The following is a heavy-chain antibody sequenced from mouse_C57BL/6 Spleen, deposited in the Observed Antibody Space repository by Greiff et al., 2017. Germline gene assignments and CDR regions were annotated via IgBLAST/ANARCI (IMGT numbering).Heavy chain of an antibody. CDR1: GYTFTGYW. D-gene: IGHD1-1*01. CDR3: ASPEGYGSSYRFAY. Sequence: VQLQQSGAELMKPGASVKLSCKATGYTFTGYWIEWVKQRPGHGLEWIGEILPGSGSTNYNEKFKGKATFTADPSANTAYMQLSSLTTEDSAIDYCASPEGYGSSYRFAYWGQGTLVTVSA. CDR2: ILPGSGST. V-gene: IGHV1-9*01. J-gene: IGHJ3*01.